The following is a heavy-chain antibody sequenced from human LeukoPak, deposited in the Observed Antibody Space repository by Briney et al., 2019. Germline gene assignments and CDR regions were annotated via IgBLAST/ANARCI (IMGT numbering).Heavy chain of an antibody. CDR2: ISYDGSNK. D-gene: IGHD1-26*01. CDR1: GFTFSSYA. CDR3: AKGFVGMGAKDY. Sequence: SGGSLRLSCAASGFTFSSYAMSWVRQAPGKGLEWVAVISYDGSNKYYADSVKGRFTISRDNSKNTLYLQMNSLRAEDTAVYYCAKGFVGMGAKDYWGQGTLVTVSS. V-gene: IGHV3-30*18. J-gene: IGHJ4*02.